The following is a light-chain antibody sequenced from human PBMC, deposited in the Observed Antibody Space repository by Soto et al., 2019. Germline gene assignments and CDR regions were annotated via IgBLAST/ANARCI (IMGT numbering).Light chain of an antibody. J-gene: IGKJ1*01. V-gene: IGKV1-5*01. Sequence: DIQRTQSPSTLSPSVGDRFTITWPASPSVSTWLAWYQQKPAKAPTVLLFDASSLKTGGPPRFIGSGSCAEFSPTISNLQPDDFAAYYCQQSYSTLPWTFGQGTKVDIK. CDR2: DAS. CDR3: QQSYSTLPWT. CDR1: PSVSTW.